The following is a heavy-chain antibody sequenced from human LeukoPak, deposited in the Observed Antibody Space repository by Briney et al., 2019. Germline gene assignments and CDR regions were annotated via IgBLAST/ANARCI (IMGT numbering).Heavy chain of an antibody. CDR2: INPNSGDP. D-gene: IGHD1-26*01. CDR3: ARVVGATQVANWFDP. V-gene: IGHV1-2*06. CDR1: GYTFTDSY. J-gene: IGHJ5*02. Sequence: ASVKVSCKTSGYTFTDSYIHWVRQAPGQGLEWMGRINPNSGDPNYPQKFQGRVTMTRDTSISTAYMELSRLRSDDTAVYYCARVVGATQVANWFDPWGQGTLVTVSS.